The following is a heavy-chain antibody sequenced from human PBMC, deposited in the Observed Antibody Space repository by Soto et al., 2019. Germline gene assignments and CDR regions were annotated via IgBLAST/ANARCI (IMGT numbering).Heavy chain of an antibody. J-gene: IGHJ4*02. V-gene: IGHV4-59*12. CDR1: GGSISSYY. CDR2: IYYSGST. CDR3: ARVGPDYYGSGSYFDY. Sequence: SETLSLTCTVSGGSISSYYWSWIRQPPGKGLEWIGYIYYSGSTNYNPSLKSRVTISVDTSKNQFSLKLSSVTAADTAVYYCARVGPDYYGSGSYFDYWGQGTLVTVSS. D-gene: IGHD3-10*01.